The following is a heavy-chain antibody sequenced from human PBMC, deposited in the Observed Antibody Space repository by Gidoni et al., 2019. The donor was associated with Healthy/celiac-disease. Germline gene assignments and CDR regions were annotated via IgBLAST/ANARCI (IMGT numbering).Heavy chain of an antibody. D-gene: IGHD5-18*01. Sequence: EVQLLESGGGLVQPGGSLRRSCAASGFTCSSYAMSWVRQAPGKGLEWVSAISGSGGSTYYADSVKGRFTISRDNSKNTLYLQMNSLRAEDTAVYYCAKGIVQAMASFDYWGQGTLVTVSS. J-gene: IGHJ4*02. CDR3: AKGIVQAMASFDY. CDR1: GFTCSSYA. V-gene: IGHV3-23*01. CDR2: ISGSGGST.